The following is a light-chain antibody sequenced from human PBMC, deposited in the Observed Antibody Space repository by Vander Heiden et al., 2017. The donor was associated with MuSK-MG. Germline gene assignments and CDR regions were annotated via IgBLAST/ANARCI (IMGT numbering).Light chain of an antibody. J-gene: IGKJ1*01. CDR1: QSISIN. V-gene: IGKV3-15*01. CDR2: GAS. CDR3: QHYNNRGAT. Sequence: EIVMTQSPATLSVSPGERATLSCRASQSISINLAWYQQKPGQAPRLLIYGASTRATGIPARFSGSGSGTEFTLTISSLQSEDFAVYYCQHYNNRGATFGQWTKVEIK.